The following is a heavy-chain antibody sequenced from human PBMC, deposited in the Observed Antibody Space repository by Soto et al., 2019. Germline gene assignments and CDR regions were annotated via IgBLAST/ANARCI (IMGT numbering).Heavy chain of an antibody. Sequence: TGGSLRLSCAGSGFTFRSYAMTWVRQAPGKGLEWVSTVSGDTGNTHYADSVKGRFTISRDNSKNTLYLQMSGLRAEDTAVYYCAKHRYSTTPGGFDFWGQGTLVTVSS. CDR2: VSGDTGNT. J-gene: IGHJ4*02. CDR3: AKHRYSTTPGGFDF. D-gene: IGHD2-21*01. CDR1: GFTFRSYA. V-gene: IGHV3-23*01.